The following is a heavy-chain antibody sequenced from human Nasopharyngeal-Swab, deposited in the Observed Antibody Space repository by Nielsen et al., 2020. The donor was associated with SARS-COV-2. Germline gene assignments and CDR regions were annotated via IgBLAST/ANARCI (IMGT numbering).Heavy chain of an antibody. CDR2: IISKTYGGAP. CDR3: ARSVGSFYGQGAFDI. Sequence: GGSLRLSCTTSGFTFGDYAMSWFRQAPGKGLEWVGFIISKTYGGAPEYAASVKGRFTISGDGAESIAYLQMNSLETEDTGVYYCARSVGSFYGQGAFDIWGQGTMVTVSS. V-gene: IGHV3-49*01. J-gene: IGHJ3*02. D-gene: IGHD1-26*01. CDR1: GFTFGDYA.